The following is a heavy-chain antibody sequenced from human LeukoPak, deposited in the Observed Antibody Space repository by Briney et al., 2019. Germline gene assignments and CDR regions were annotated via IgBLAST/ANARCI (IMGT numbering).Heavy chain of an antibody. D-gene: IGHD2-2*01. CDR3: ARGIVVVPKTSRKPLRPYYFDD. Sequence: SETLSLTCAVYGGSFSGYYWSWIRQPPGKGLEWIGEINHSGSTNYNPSLKSRVTISVDASKNQFSLKVSSATAADTAVYYCARGIVVVPKTSRKPLRPYYFDDWGQGTLVTVSS. V-gene: IGHV4-34*01. CDR1: GGSFSGYY. J-gene: IGHJ4*02. CDR2: INHSGST.